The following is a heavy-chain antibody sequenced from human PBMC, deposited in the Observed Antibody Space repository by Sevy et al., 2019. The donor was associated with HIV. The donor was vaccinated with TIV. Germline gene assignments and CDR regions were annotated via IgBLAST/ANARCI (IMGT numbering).Heavy chain of an antibody. J-gene: IGHJ4*02. CDR2: INSDGSST. V-gene: IGHV3-74*01. CDR1: GFTFSSYL. Sequence: GGYLRLPCAASGFTFSSYLMHWVRQAPGKGLVWVSHINSDGSSTSYADSVKGRFTISRDNAKNTLYLQMNSLRAEYTAVYYCARSVSNWNDEGPDYWGQGTLVTVSS. D-gene: IGHD1-1*01. CDR3: ARSVSNWNDEGPDY.